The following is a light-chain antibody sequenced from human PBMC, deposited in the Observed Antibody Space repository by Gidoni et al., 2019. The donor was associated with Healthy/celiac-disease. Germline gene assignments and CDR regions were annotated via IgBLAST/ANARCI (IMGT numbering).Light chain of an antibody. CDR3: QQYCSSPIT. CDR1: QSVCSSY. J-gene: IGKJ5*01. CDR2: GAS. Sequence: ESVLTQSPGTRSLSPGESATLSCRASQSVCSSYFAWYPQKPGPAPRLLIDGASRRATGIPDRFSGSGSGTDFTLTLRRLEPEDFAVFYCQQYCSSPITFGQGTRLEIK. V-gene: IGKV3-20*01.